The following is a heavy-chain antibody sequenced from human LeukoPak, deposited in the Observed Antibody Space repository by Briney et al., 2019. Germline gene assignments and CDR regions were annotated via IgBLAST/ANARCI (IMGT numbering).Heavy chain of an antibody. V-gene: IGHV1-2*06. D-gene: IGHD6-19*01. CDR3: AILSTATRHWLAASDI. CDR2: INPDAGDT. J-gene: IGHJ3*02. CDR1: GYSFTDYF. Sequence: ATVKVSCKASGYSFTDYFLYWVRQAPGQGLEWMGRINPDAGDTNYAQTLQGRITMTTDTSISTAYMKLSSLKSDDTAVYYCAILSTATRHWLAASDIWGQGTVVTVSS.